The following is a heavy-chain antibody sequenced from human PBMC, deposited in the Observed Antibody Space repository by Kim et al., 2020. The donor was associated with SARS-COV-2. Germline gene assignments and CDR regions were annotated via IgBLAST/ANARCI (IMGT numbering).Heavy chain of an antibody. J-gene: IGHJ5*02. CDR1: GGSISSYY. V-gene: IGHV4-59*13. CDR2: IYYSGST. Sequence: SETLSLTCTVSGGSISSYYWSWIRQPPGKGLEWIGYIYYSGSTNYNPSLKSRVTISVDTSKNQFSLKLSSVTAADTAVYYCARVGIHSGGWYRTPNWFDPWGQGTLVTVSS. CDR3: ARVGIHSGGWYRTPNWFDP. D-gene: IGHD6-19*01.